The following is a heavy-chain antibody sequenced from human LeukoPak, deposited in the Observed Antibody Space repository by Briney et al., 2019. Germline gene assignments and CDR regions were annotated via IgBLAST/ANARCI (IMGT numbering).Heavy chain of an antibody. CDR2: IYHSGST. J-gene: IGHJ4*02. D-gene: IGHD1-14*01. CDR1: GGSISSSNW. V-gene: IGHV4-4*02. CDR3: ASNLHYFDY. Sequence: RASETLSLTCAVSGGSISSSNWWSWVRQPPGQGLEWIGEIYHSGSTNYNPSLKSRVTISVDKSKNQFSLKLSSVTAADTAVYYCASNLHYFDYWGQGTLVTVSS.